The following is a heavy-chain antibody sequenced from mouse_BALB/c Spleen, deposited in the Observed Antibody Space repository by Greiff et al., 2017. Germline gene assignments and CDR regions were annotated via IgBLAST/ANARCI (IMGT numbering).Heavy chain of an antibody. CDR3: TRGGTTSYAMDY. V-gene: IGHV1-5*01. CDR1: GYTFTSYW. J-gene: IGHJ4*01. D-gene: IGHD1-1*01. CDR2: IYPGNSDT. Sequence: VQLQQSGTVLARPGASVKMSCKASGYTFTSYWMHWVKQRPGQGLEWIGAIYPGNSDTSYNQKFKGKAKLTAVTSTSTAYMELSSLTNEDSAVYYCTRGGTTSYAMDYWGQGTSVTVSS.